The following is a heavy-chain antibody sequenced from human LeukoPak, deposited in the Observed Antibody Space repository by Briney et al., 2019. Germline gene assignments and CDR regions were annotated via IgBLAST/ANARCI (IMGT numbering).Heavy chain of an antibody. D-gene: IGHD2-21*01. CDR1: GFTFSSYW. Sequence: GGSLRLSCAASGFTFSSYWMHWVRQAPGKGLVWVSRINSDGSSTSYADSVKGRFTISRDNAKNTLYLQMNSLRAEDTAVYYCARVGGDFSYFDYWGQGTLVTVSS. CDR3: ARVGGDFSYFDY. CDR2: INSDGSST. V-gene: IGHV3-74*01. J-gene: IGHJ4*02.